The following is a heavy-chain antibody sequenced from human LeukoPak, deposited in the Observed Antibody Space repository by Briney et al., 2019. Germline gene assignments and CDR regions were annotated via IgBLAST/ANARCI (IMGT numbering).Heavy chain of an antibody. Sequence: GESLRLSCAASGFTVSSNYMSWVRQAPGKGLEWVSVIYSGGNTYYADSVEGRFTISRDNSKNTLYLQMNSLRAEDTAVYYCARGIGSQLRSGWLDPWGQGTLVTVSS. V-gene: IGHV3-66*01. D-gene: IGHD3-3*01. CDR3: ARGIGSQLRSGWLDP. CDR2: IYSGGNT. J-gene: IGHJ5*02. CDR1: GFTVSSNY.